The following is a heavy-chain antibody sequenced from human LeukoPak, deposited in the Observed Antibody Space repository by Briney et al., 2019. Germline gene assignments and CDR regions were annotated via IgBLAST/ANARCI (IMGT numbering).Heavy chain of an antibody. V-gene: IGHV5-10-1*01. CDR3: ARAYSRSRFDY. CDR1: GSHFTNYW. J-gene: IGHJ4*02. D-gene: IGHD6-6*01. CDR2: IDPSDSYN. Sequence: GESLQISCKGSGSHFTNYWISWVRQMPGKGLEWMGTIDPSDSYNNYSPSFQGHVTISADKSISTAYLQWSSLKASDTAMYYCARAYSRSRFDYWGQGTLVTVSS.